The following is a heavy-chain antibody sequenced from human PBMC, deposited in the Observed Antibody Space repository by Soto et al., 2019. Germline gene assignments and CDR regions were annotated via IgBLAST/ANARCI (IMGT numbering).Heavy chain of an antibody. Sequence: QVQLVQSGAEVKRPGSSVKVSCKASGDTFNFYSINCVRQAPGLGLEWMGRVNPIVSMSNYVQKCQGRVTMTADQSTSTAYMERSSLRSEDTSIYHCASSYMSVYRAFDYGGQGSLVTVSS. D-gene: IGHD1-20*01. CDR3: ASSYMSVYRAFDY. V-gene: IGHV1-69*02. J-gene: IGHJ4*02. CDR2: VNPIVSMS. CDR1: GDTFNFYS.